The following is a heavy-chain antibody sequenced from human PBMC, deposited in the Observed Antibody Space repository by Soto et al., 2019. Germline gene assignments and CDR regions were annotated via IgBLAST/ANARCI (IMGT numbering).Heavy chain of an antibody. V-gene: IGHV3-30-3*01. CDR1: GFTFSSYA. D-gene: IGHD3-9*01. J-gene: IGHJ6*02. CDR3: ARGRGVLRYFDWSHRMDV. Sequence: GGSLRLSCAASGFTFSSYAMHWVRQAPGKGREWVAVISYDRTNKYYADSVKGRFTTSRDNSKNTLYLQMHSLRAEETAVYYCARGRGVLRYFDWSHRMDVWGQGTTVTVSS. CDR2: ISYDRTNK.